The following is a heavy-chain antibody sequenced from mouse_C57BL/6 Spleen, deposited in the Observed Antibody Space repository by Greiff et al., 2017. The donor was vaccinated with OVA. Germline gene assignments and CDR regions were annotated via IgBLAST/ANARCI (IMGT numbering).Heavy chain of an antibody. J-gene: IGHJ3*01. D-gene: IGHD3-2*02. Sequence: QVQLQQPGTELVKPGASVKLSCKASGYTFTSYWMHWVKQRPGQGLEWIGNINPSNGGTNYNEKFKSKATLTVDKSSSTAYMQLSSLTSEDSAVYYCASFYDYDEAAQATAAYWGQGTLVTVSA. CDR2: INPSNGGT. CDR3: ASFYDYDEAAQATAAY. CDR1: GYTFTSYW. V-gene: IGHV1-53*01.